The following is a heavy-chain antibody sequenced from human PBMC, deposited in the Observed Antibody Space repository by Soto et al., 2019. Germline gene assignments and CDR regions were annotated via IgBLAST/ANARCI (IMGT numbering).Heavy chain of an antibody. V-gene: IGHV1-18*01. D-gene: IGHD2-15*01. Sequence: QVQLVQSGAEVKKPGASVKVSCKASGYTFTSYGISWVRQAPGQGLEWMGWISAYNGNTNYAQKLQGRVTMTTDTAASTDYMELRSLRSDDTAVYYCARGYCSGGSCSPGWFDPWGQGTLVTVSS. CDR1: GYTFTSYG. J-gene: IGHJ5*02. CDR2: ISAYNGNT. CDR3: ARGYCSGGSCSPGWFDP.